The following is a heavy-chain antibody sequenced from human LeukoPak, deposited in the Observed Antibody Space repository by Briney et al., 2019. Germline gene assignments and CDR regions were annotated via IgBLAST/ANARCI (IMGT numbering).Heavy chain of an antibody. D-gene: IGHD6-13*01. CDR3: ARDLGRDSSSWDWFDP. Sequence: ASVTVSCKASGYTFTSYDINWVRQAPGQGLEWMGWMNPNSGNTGYAQKFQGRVTITRNTSISTAYMELSSLRSEDTAVYYCARDLGRDSSSWDWFDPWGQGTLVTVSS. CDR1: GYTFTSYD. J-gene: IGHJ5*02. CDR2: MNPNSGNT. V-gene: IGHV1-8*03.